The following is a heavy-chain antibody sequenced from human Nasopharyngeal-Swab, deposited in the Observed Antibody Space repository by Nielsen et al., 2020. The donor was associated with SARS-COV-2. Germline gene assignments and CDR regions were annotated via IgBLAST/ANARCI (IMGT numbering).Heavy chain of an antibody. D-gene: IGHD4-23*01. CDR3: ARDLVRVWSYVGTLDY. CDR1: GFSFSTYG. V-gene: IGHV3-33*01. Sequence: GESLKISCAASGFSFSTYGMHWVRQAPGKGPEWVAVLWHDGSNVGYADSVKGRFSISRDNSKNTLYPQMNSLRAEDTAMYYCARDLVRVWSYVGTLDYWGQGTLVTVSS. J-gene: IGHJ4*02. CDR2: LWHDGSNV.